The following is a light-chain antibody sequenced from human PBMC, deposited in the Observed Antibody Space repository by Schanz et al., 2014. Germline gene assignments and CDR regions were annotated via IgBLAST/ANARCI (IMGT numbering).Light chain of an antibody. CDR2: DAS. V-gene: IGKV1-39*01. CDR1: QSFNNW. Sequence: IQLTQSPSSLSASVGDRVTITCRASQSFNNWLAWYQQKPGKAPKLLIYDASSLESGVPSRFSGSGSGTDFTLTISSLQPEDFATYYCQQSYSTPWTFGQGTKVEIK. CDR3: QQSYSTPWT. J-gene: IGKJ1*01.